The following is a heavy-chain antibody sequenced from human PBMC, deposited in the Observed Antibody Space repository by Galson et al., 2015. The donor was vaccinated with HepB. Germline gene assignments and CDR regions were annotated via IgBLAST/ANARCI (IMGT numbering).Heavy chain of an antibody. D-gene: IGHD1-26*01. CDR3: ARESRTIVGATGDLDY. CDR2: IWYDGSHE. J-gene: IGHJ4*02. V-gene: IGHV3-33*01. Sequence: SLRLSCAASGFTFGTYGMHWVRQAPGKGLEWVADIWYDGSHENYADSVKGRFTISRDKSKKTLYLQMHSLRAEDTAVYYCARESRTIVGATGDLDYWGQGTLVTASS. CDR1: GFTFGTYG.